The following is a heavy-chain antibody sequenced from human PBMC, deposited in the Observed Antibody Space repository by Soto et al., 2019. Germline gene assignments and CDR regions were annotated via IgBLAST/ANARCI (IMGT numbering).Heavy chain of an antibody. CDR1: GFTFSTYW. V-gene: IGHV3-7*01. CDR2: IKQDGSEK. CDR3: ASEPSGIDY. D-gene: IGHD5-12*01. J-gene: IGHJ4*02. Sequence: EVQLVESGGGLVQPGGSLRLSCAASGFTFSTYWLSWVRQAPGKGLEWVANIKQDGSEKYYVDSVKGRFTISRDNAKNSLYLQMNSLRDEDTAVYYCASEPSGIDYWGQGTLVTVSS.